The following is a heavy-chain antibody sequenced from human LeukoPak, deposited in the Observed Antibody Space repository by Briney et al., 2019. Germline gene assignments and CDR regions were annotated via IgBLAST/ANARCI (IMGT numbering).Heavy chain of an antibody. D-gene: IGHD6-19*01. CDR2: ISYDGSNK. Sequence: GGSLRLSCAASGFTFSSYAMHWVRQAPGKGLEWVAVISYDGSNKYYADSVKGRFTISRDNSKYTLYLQMNSLRAEDTAVYYCARDPLSVSSGIHYFDYWGQGTLVTVSS. CDR1: GFTFSSYA. CDR3: ARDPLSVSSGIHYFDY. V-gene: IGHV3-30-3*01. J-gene: IGHJ4*02.